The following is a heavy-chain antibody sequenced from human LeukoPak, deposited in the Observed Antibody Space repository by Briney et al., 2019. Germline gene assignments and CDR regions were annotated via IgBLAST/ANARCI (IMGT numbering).Heavy chain of an antibody. CDR1: EFTFSNYW. V-gene: IGHV3-7*01. CDR3: AKDNIEAAGTKNY. D-gene: IGHD6-13*01. Sequence: GGSLRLSCAASEFTFSNYWMSWVRQAPGKGLEWVANIKEDGGEKYYVDSVKGRFTISRDNAKNSLYLQMNSLRAEDAAVYYCAKDNIEAAGTKNYWGQGTLVTVSS. J-gene: IGHJ4*02. CDR2: IKEDGGEK.